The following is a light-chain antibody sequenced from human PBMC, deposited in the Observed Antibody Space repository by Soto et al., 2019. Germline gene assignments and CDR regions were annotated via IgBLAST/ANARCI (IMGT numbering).Light chain of an antibody. CDR1: QSISSR. CDR3: QQYNSYPWT. V-gene: IGKV1-5*01. CDR2: AAS. Sequence: DLPMTQSPSTLSASVGDRVTITCRASQSISSRLAWYQQRPGEAPKLLIFAASSLESGVPSRFSGSGSGTEFTLTISSLQPDDFATYYCQQYNSYPWTFGQGTKVDIK. J-gene: IGKJ1*01.